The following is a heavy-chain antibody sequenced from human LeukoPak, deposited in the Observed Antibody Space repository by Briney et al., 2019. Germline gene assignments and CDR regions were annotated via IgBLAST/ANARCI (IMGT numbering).Heavy chain of an antibody. J-gene: IGHJ5*02. V-gene: IGHV1-2*02. CDR1: GYTFRGYY. CDR3: ARDPCDGGSCWLDP. Sequence: ASVKVSCKHSGYTFRGYYMHWVRQAPAHGPEWFGCINPNTGATNYAQKFQGRVTIPRDTSISTDYMELRRLSSDETAVYRCARDPCDGGSCWLDPWGQGTLVTVPS. CDR2: INPNTGAT. D-gene: IGHD2-15*01.